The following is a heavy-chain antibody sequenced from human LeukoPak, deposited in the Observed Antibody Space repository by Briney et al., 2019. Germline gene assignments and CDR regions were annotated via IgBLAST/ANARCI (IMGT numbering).Heavy chain of an antibody. CDR3: AKRYYEGGFDP. J-gene: IGHJ5*02. V-gene: IGHV3-21*04. Sequence: PGGSLRLSCAASGFTFSSYSVNWVRQAPGKGLEWVSSISSSSSYIYYADSVKGRFTISRDNAKNSLYLQMNRLRVDDTALYFCAKRYYEGGFDPWGQGTLVIVSS. CDR1: GFTFSSYS. D-gene: IGHD3-16*01. CDR2: ISSSSSYI.